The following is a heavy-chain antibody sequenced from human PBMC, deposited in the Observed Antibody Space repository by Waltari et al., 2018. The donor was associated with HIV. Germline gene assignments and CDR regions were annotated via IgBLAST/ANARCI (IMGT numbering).Heavy chain of an antibody. Sequence: QVQLVPCGAEVKKPGFSVKVSCKASGGQLSSYSISWVPQAPVQGLEWVGRIIPILGIANYAQKFQGRVTITADKSTSTAYMELSSLRSEDTAVYYCAREWGDYDILTGWWFDPWGQGTLVTVSS. J-gene: IGHJ5*02. V-gene: IGHV1-69*04. CDR2: IIPILGIA. D-gene: IGHD3-9*01. CDR3: AREWGDYDILTGWWFDP. CDR1: GGQLSSYS.